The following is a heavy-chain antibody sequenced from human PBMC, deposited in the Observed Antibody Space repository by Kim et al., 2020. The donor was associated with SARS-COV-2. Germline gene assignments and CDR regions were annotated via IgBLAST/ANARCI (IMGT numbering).Heavy chain of an antibody. CDR3: ARAYGGKHDY. CDR2: NK. Sequence: NKYYADSVKGRFTISRDNSKNTLYLQMNSLRAEDTAVYYCARAYGGKHDYWGQGTLVTVSS. V-gene: IGHV3-30-3*01. J-gene: IGHJ4*02. D-gene: IGHD4-17*01.